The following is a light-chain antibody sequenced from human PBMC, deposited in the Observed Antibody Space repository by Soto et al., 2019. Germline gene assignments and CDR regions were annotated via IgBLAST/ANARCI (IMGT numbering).Light chain of an antibody. V-gene: IGKV3-11*01. CDR3: QQRSNWAIT. CDR1: QSVSSY. J-gene: IGKJ5*01. Sequence: EVLMTQSPATLSVSPGERATLSCRASQSVSSYLAWYQQKPGQAPRLLIYDASNRATGIPARFSGSGSGTDFTLTISSLEPEDFAVYYCQQRSNWAITFGQGTRLEI. CDR2: DAS.